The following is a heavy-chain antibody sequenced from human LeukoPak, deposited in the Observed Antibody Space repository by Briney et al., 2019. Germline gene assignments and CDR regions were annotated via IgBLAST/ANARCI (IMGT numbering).Heavy chain of an antibody. V-gene: IGHV1-2*02. CDR1: GYTFTGYY. CDR3: ARVSGYSYGSVDFDY. D-gene: IGHD5-18*01. CDR2: INPNSGGT. J-gene: IGHJ4*02. Sequence: GASVKVSCKASGYTFTGYYMHWVRQASGQGLEWMGWINPNSGGTNYAQKFQGRVTMTRDTSISTAYMELSRLRSDDTAVYYCARVSGYSYGSVDFDYWGQGTLVTVSS.